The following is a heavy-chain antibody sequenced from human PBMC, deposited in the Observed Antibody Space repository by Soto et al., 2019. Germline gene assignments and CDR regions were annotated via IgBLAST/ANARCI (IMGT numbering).Heavy chain of an antibody. J-gene: IGHJ6*02. D-gene: IGHD2-2*01. CDR1: GFPFSMYA. V-gene: IGHV3-23*01. CDR3: AISPSRVPYGMDV. Sequence: EVQLLESGGGLVQPGGSLRLSCAASGFPFSMYAMTWVRQAPGKGLEWVSAISGSVDSTYYADSVKGRFTISRDNSKKTVYLEMNSLRVEDTAVYHCAISPSRVPYGMDVWGQGTTVTVSS. CDR2: ISGSVDST.